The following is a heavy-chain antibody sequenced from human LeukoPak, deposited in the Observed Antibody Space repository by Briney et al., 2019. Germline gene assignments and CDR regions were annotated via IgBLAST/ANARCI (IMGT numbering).Heavy chain of an antibody. V-gene: IGHV3-21*01. D-gene: IGHD3-22*01. CDR1: GFTFSTYS. CDR2: ISNSIIHI. CDR3: ARDKYYDSSGYYTETLYGMDV. J-gene: IGHJ6*02. Sequence: GGSLRLSCAASGFTFSTYSMNWVRQAPGKGLEWVSSISNSIIHIYYADSVKGRFTISRDNAKNSLYLQMNSLRDEDTAVYYCARDKYYDSSGYYTETLYGMDVWGQGTTVTVSS.